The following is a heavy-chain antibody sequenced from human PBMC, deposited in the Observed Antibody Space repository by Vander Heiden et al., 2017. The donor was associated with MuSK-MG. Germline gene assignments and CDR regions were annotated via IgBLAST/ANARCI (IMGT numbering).Heavy chain of an antibody. CDR2: IYYSYRWHN. CDR1: GDSATRNNAA. J-gene: IGHJ4*02. V-gene: IGHV6-1*01. D-gene: IGHD1-20*01. Sequence: QVQLQQSGPRLVKPAQTLSLTCAISGDSATRNNAAWNWIRQSPSRGLEWLGRIYYSYRWHNDYAVSVRSRVTFSPDTAKRQFSLQLKSVTHEDTAVYYCSRINWIYRHFDSWGQGILVAVS. CDR3: SRINWIYRHFDS.